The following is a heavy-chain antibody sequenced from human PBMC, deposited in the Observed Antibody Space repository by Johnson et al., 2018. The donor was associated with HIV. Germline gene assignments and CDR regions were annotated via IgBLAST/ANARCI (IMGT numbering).Heavy chain of an antibody. D-gene: IGHD1-26*01. J-gene: IGHJ3*02. Sequence: VQLVESGGGLVQPGGSLRPSCAVSGFTFSSYAMSWVRQAPGKGLEWVSTISGSGSTIYYADSVKGRFTISRDNAKNSLYLQMNSLRAEDTAVYYCARVGADAFDIWGQGTMVTVSS. CDR1: GFTFSSYA. CDR3: ARVGADAFDI. CDR2: ISGSGSTI. V-gene: IGHV3-48*04.